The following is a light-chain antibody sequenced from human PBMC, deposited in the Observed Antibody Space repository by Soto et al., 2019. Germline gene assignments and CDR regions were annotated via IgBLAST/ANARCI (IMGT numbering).Light chain of an antibody. V-gene: IGKV1-39*01. CDR1: QGISTY. Sequence: DIQMTQSPSSLSASVGDRVTITCRASQGISTYLIWYQQRQGKAPKLLMYAASNLVSGVPSRFSGSGSVTEFTLTISSLQPEDFATYYCQQSYRTPYTFGQGTKLETK. J-gene: IGKJ2*01. CDR2: AAS. CDR3: QQSYRTPYT.